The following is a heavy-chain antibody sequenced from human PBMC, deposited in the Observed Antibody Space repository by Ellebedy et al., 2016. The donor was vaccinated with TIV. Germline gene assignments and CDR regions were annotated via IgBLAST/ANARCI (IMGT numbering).Heavy chain of an antibody. D-gene: IGHD7-27*01. CDR3: ARDTVTANWGPLFDY. V-gene: IGHV4-39*07. CDR2: INHSGST. CDR1: AGSISGSIYY. J-gene: IGHJ4*02. Sequence: MPGGSLRLSCTVSAGSISGSIYYWAWIRKPPGKGLEWMGDINHSGSTSYNPSLKSRVSISVATSSNQFSLKLSSVTAADTAVYYCARDTVTANWGPLFDYWGQGTLVTVSS.